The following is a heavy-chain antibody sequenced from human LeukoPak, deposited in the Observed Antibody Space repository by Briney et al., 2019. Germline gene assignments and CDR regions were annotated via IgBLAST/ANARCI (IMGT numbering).Heavy chain of an antibody. D-gene: IGHD5-12*01. CDR2: MNPNSGNT. V-gene: IGHV1-8*01. J-gene: IGHJ6*03. CDR1: GYTFTSYD. Sequence: ASVKVSCTASGYTFTSYDINWVRQATGQGLEWMGWMNPNSGNTGYAQKFQGRVTMTRNTSINTAYMELSSLRSEDTAVYYCASWGIVATNYHYMDVWGKGTTVTISS. CDR3: ASWGIVATNYHYMDV.